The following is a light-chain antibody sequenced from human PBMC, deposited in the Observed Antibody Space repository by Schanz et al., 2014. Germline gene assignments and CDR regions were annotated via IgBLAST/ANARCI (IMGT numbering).Light chain of an antibody. Sequence: QSALTQPRSVSGSPGQSVTISCTGTSSDVGTYNYVSWYQQHPGKAPKVMINEVNKRPSGVPDRFSGSKSGNTAFLTVSGLQAEDEGDYYCCSYAGSSTWVFGGGTKLTVL. CDR2: EVN. CDR1: SSDVGTYNY. V-gene: IGLV2-11*01. J-gene: IGLJ3*02. CDR3: CSYAGSSTWV.